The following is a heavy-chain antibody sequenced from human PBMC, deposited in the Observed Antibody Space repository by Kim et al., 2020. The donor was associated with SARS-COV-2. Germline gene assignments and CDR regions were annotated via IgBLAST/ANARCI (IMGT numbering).Heavy chain of an antibody. CDR1: GFTFDDYA. D-gene: IGHD3-10*01. V-gene: IGHV3-9*01. CDR2: ISWNSGSI. J-gene: IGHJ4*02. Sequence: GGSLRLSCAASGFTFDDYAMHWVRQAPGKGLEWVSGISWNSGSIGYADSVKGRFTISRDNAKNSLYLQMNSLRAEDTALYYCAKGPYYYGSGSPTYYFDYWGQGTLVTVSS. CDR3: AKGPYYYGSGSPTYYFDY.